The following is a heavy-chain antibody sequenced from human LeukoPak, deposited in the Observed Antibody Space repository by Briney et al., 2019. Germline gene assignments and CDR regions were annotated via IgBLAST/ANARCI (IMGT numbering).Heavy chain of an antibody. CDR1: GGSITTHY. D-gene: IGHD4-17*01. Sequence: SETLSLTCTVSGGSITTHYWSWIRQPAGREVEWIGRVYNTGSTKYNPSLESRVTMSVDTSSNRFSLNLRSVTAADTAVYYCARDLLGDYGTFDIWGQGTMVIVSS. CDR2: VYNTGST. V-gene: IGHV4-4*07. J-gene: IGHJ3*02. CDR3: ARDLLGDYGTFDI.